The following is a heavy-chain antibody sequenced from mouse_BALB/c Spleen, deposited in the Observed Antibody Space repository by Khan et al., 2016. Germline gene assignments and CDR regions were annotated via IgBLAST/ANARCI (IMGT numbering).Heavy chain of an antibody. CDR2: IYPGNGDT. CDR3: AREGNYFDY. V-gene: IGHV1-12*01. D-gene: IGHD2-14*01. Sequence: QVQLQQPGAELVKPGASVKMSCKASGYTFTSYNMHWVKQTPGQGLEWIGAIYPGNGDTSYNQKFKVKATLTADKSSSTAYMQLSSLTSEDSAVYYCAREGNYFDYWGQGTTLTVSS. J-gene: IGHJ2*01. CDR1: GYTFTSYN.